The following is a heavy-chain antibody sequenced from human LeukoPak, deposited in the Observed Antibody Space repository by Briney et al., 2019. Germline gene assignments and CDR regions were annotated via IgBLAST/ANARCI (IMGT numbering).Heavy chain of an antibody. CDR2: INHSGST. CDR3: AAWDDAFDI. Sequence: PSETLSLTCAVYGGSFSGYYWSWIRQPPGKGLEWIGEINHSGSTNYNPSLKSRVTISVDTSKNQFSLKLSSVTAADTAVYYCAAWDDAFDIWGQGTMVTVSS. D-gene: IGHD1-26*01. V-gene: IGHV4-34*01. J-gene: IGHJ3*02. CDR1: GGSFSGYY.